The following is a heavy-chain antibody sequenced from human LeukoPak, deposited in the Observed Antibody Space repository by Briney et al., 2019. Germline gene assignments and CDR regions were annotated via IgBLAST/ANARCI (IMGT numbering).Heavy chain of an antibody. Sequence: PSQTLSLTCAVSGGSISSGGYSWSWIRQPPGKGLEWIGYIYYSGSTNYNPSLKSRVTISVDTSKNQFSLKLSSVTAADTAVYYCAASVDTAMNDWGQGTLVTVSS. CDR3: AASVDTAMND. CDR1: GGSISSGGYS. CDR2: IYYSGST. V-gene: IGHV4-30-4*07. D-gene: IGHD5-18*01. J-gene: IGHJ4*02.